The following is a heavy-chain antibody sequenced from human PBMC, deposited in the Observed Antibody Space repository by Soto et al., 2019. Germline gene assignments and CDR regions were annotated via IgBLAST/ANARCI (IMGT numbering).Heavy chain of an antibody. CDR2: INPNHGGT. Sequence: QVHLVQSGAEVEKPGASVKVSCNTSGYTFTAYFMHWVRQAPGQGLEWMGWINPNHGGTDYAQKFQGRVTMTRDTSTTTFYMELSSLRSDDTAIYYCAKDVGFQQHLFVFDLWGQGTLVTVSS. D-gene: IGHD3-10*02. CDR1: GYTFTAYF. J-gene: IGHJ4*02. V-gene: IGHV1-2*02. CDR3: AKDVGFQQHLFVFDL.